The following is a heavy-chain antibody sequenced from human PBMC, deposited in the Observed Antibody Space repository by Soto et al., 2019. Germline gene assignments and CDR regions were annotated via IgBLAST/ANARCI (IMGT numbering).Heavy chain of an antibody. Sequence: GGSLRLSCAASGFTFGSYSMNWVRQAPGKGLEWVSYISSGSSTKXXAXXXXXXXXXXXDXXXDSLYLQMNSLRADDTAVYYXXXXXYXSSTSCHSDPFDIWGQGTMVTVSS. CDR1: GFTFGSYS. V-gene: IGHV3-48*01. J-gene: IGHJ3*02. CDR3: XXXXYXSSTSCHSDPFDI. D-gene: IGHD2-2*01. CDR2: ISSGSSTK.